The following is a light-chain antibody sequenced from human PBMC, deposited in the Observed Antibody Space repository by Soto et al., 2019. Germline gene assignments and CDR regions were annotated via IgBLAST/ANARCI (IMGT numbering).Light chain of an antibody. V-gene: IGKV1-12*02. CDR3: QQTKRFPFN. CDR2: AAS. CDR1: QAVSNW. J-gene: IGKJ4*01. Sequence: DIQMTQSPSSLSASVGDEVTLTCRARQAVSNWLAWYQHRPGSAPKLLIYAASNLPSGVPARFAGSGSVTVFKLTIKSLQTEDFAPDYCQQTKRFPFNFGGGTKVDMK.